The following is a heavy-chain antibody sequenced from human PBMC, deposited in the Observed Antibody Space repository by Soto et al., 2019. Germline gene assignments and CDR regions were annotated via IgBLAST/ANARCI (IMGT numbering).Heavy chain of an antibody. CDR3: ARLSPQGAVTTPYSFDY. D-gene: IGHD4-4*01. CDR2: IYYSGST. CDR1: GGSISSSSYY. Sequence: SETLSLTCTVSGGSISSSSYYWGWIRQPPGKGLEWIGSIYYSGSTYYNPSLKSRVTISVDTSKNQFSLKLSSVTAADTAVYYCARLSPQGAVTTPYSFDYWGQGTLVTVSS. V-gene: IGHV4-39*01. J-gene: IGHJ4*02.